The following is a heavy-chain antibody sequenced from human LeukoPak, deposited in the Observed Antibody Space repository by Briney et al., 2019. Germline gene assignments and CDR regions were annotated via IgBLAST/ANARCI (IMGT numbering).Heavy chain of an antibody. CDR1: GGSFSGYY. D-gene: IGHD6-25*01. CDR3: ATIQRDHAFDI. CDR2: INQSGGA. Sequence: SETLSLTCAVYGGSFSGYYWSWICQPPGERLEWIGEINQSGGANYNPSLGSRVSILVDTSKNQSSLKLSSMTAADTAVYFCATIQRDHAFDIWGQGTMVTVSS. V-gene: IGHV4-34*01. J-gene: IGHJ3*02.